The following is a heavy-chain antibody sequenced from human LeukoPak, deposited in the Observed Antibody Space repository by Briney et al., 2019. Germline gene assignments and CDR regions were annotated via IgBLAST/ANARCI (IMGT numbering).Heavy chain of an antibody. CDR3: TRSSCADSSGYYYRVVDY. D-gene: IGHD3-22*01. CDR1: GFTLGDCG. V-gene: IGHV3-49*03. Sequence: GGSLRLSCTASGFTLGDCGTSWFRQAPGKGLERVGFIISYAYGGTTEYAASVKGRFTISRDDSKSNVYLQMNSLKTEDTAMYYGTRSSCADSSGYYYRVVDYWGQGSIVTVSS. J-gene: IGHJ4*02. CDR2: IISYAYGGTT.